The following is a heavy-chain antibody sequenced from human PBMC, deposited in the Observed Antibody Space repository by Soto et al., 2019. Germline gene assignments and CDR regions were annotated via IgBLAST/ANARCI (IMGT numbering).Heavy chain of an antibody. V-gene: IGHV4-31*03. D-gene: IGHD2-15*01. CDR2: IYHSGNT. CDR1: GGSISSGGYY. Sequence: QVPLQGSGPGLVKPSQTLSLTCTVSGGSISSGGYYWSWIRQHPGKGLEWIGYIYHSGNTYYNPSRESRVTISVDTSKNQFSLKLSSLTAADTAVYYCARGIYCTGGTCGYFFDYWGQGTLVTVSS. J-gene: IGHJ4*02. CDR3: ARGIYCTGGTCGYFFDY.